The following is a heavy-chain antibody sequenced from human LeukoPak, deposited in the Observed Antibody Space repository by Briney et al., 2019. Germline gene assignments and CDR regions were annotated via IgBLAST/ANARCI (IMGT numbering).Heavy chain of an antibody. J-gene: IGHJ5*02. CDR3: ARGLTGYYP. D-gene: IGHD3-9*01. CDR2: IYHSGST. Sequence: PSETLSLTCTVSGGSISSGGYYWSWIRQPPGKGLEWIGYIYHSGSTYYNPSLESRVTISVDRSKNQFSLKLSSVTAADTAVYYCARGLTGYYPWGQGTLVTVSS. V-gene: IGHV4-30-2*01. CDR1: GGSISSGGYY.